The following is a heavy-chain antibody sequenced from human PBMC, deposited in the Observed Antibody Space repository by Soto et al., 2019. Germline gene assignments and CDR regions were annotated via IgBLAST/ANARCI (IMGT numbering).Heavy chain of an antibody. V-gene: IGHV4-39*01. Sequence: KPSETLSPTCTVSGGSISSSSYYWGWIRQPPGKGLEWIGSIYYSGSTYYNPSLKSRVTISVDTSKNQFSLKLSSVTAADTAVYYCARLFYEDFWSGSPPDYWGQGTLVTVSS. J-gene: IGHJ4*02. CDR3: ARLFYEDFWSGSPPDY. D-gene: IGHD3-3*01. CDR2: IYYSGST. CDR1: GGSISSSSYY.